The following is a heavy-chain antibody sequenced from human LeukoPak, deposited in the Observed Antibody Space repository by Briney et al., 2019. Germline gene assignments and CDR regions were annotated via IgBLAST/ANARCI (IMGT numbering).Heavy chain of an antibody. CDR1: GASITNYY. V-gene: IGHV4-4*07. CDR3: AKEGAAPGPDFDY. D-gene: IGHD6-13*01. J-gene: IGHJ4*02. Sequence: SETLSLTCTVSGASITNYYWSWIRQPAGKRLEWIGRIVPSGSANYNPSLKSRVTMSVDTSKNQFSLKLNSVTAADTALYYCAKEGAAPGPDFDYWGQGTLVIVSS. CDR2: IVPSGSA.